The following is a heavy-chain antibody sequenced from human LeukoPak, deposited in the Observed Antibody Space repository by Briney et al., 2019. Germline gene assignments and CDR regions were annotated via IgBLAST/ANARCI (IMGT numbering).Heavy chain of an antibody. CDR2: ISGTGSST. J-gene: IGHJ4*02. V-gene: IGHV3-48*04. CDR3: ARDSSGPLD. CDR1: GFTFSTYN. Sequence: GGSLRLSCAASGFTFSTYNMNWVRQAPGKGLEWASSISGTGSSTYYTDSVKGRFTISRDNAKNSLYLQMNSLRAEDTAVYYCARDSSGPLDWGQGTLVTVSS.